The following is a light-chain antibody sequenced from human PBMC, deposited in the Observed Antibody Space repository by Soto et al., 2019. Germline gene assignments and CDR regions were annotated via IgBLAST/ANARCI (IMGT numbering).Light chain of an antibody. CDR2: AAS. CDR3: QQASSFPLT. V-gene: IGKV1-12*01. J-gene: IGKJ4*01. Sequence: DIQMTQSPSSVSASVGDRVTITCRASQGISSWLGWYQQKPGQAPKLLIFAASSLQSGVPPRFSGSESGTEFTLTISSLQPEDVETYYCQQASSFPLTLGGGTKVDI. CDR1: QGISSW.